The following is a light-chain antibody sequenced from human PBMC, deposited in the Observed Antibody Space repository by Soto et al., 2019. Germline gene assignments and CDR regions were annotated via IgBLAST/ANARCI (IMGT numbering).Light chain of an antibody. V-gene: IGKV1-33*01. CDR2: DAS. CDR1: QDIRKD. J-gene: IGKJ1*01. Sequence: DIQMTQSPSSLSASVGDRVTITCQASQDIRKDLNWYQQKPGKTPMLLIYDASNLETGVPSRFSGRGSGTYFTFTINSLQPEDFATYYCQQYDSLPHTFGQGTKVDI. CDR3: QQYDSLPHT.